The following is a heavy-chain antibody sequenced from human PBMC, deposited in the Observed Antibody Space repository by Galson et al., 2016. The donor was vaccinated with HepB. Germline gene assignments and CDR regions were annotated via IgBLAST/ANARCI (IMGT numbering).Heavy chain of an antibody. J-gene: IGHJ4*02. Sequence: SLRLSCAASGFIFSNYAMSWVRQTPGKGLEWVSAISYNSGDETYFADSVRGRFTISRDNSKDTLYLQMNSLRVEDTAVYFCAKVPYGDYASAFDSWGQGTLVTVSS. V-gene: IGHV3-23*01. CDR2: ISYNSGDET. CDR1: GFIFSNYA. D-gene: IGHD4-17*01. CDR3: AKVPYGDYASAFDS.